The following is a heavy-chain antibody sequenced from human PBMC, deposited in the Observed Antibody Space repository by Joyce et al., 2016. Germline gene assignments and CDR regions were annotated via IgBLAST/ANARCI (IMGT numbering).Heavy chain of an antibody. V-gene: IGHV3-21*01. CDR3: ARNSAPRASTYYGLDV. J-gene: IGHJ6*02. CDR2: ISSNRNYI. D-gene: IGHD5/OR15-5a*01. CDR1: GFTFSSYS. Sequence: ELQLVESGGGLVRPGGSLRLSCAASGFTFSSYSMNWVRQAPGKSLEWVSFISSNRNYIYYADSVKGRFTISRDNAKSSLFLQMDSLRDEDTAVYYCARNSAPRASTYYGLDVWGQGTTVTVSS.